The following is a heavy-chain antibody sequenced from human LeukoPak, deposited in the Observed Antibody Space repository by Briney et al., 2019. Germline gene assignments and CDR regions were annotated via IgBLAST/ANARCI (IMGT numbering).Heavy chain of an antibody. Sequence: GGSLRLSRAASGFTFSSYWMSWVRQAPGKGLEWVANIKQDGSEKYQVDSVKGRFTISRDNAKKSLYLQMNSLRVEDTAVYYCARGSGWYLHGFDYWGQGTLVTVSS. J-gene: IGHJ4*02. V-gene: IGHV3-7*01. CDR2: IKQDGSEK. CDR3: ARGSGWYLHGFDY. D-gene: IGHD6-19*01. CDR1: GFTFSSYW.